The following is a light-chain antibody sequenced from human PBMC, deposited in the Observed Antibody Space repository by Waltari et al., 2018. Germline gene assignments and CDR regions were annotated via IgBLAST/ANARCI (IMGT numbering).Light chain of an antibody. J-gene: IGKJ2*01. CDR1: QSLVCAYGNTF. CDR3: MQGTHWPYT. V-gene: IGKV2-30*01. CDR2: KVS. Sequence: DVVLTQSPVSLPVTLGQPASISCRSSQSLVCAYGNTFLNWFQQRPGQSPRRLVYKVSSRDSGVPDRFSGSGSGTDFTLKINRVEAEDVGVYYCMQGTHWPYTFGQGTKLEIK.